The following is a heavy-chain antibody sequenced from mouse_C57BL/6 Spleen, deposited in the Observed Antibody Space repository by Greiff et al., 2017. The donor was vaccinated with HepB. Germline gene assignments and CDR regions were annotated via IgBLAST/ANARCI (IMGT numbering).Heavy chain of an antibody. CDR2: IDPSDSYT. CDR1: GYTFTSYW. Sequence: QVQLQQPGAELVMPGASVKLSCKASGYTFTSYWMHWVKQRPGQGLEWIGEIDPSDSYTNYNQKFKGKSTLTVDKSSSTAYMQLSSLTSEDSAVYYCARAGYRHYWGQGTTLTVSS. D-gene: IGHD2-14*01. V-gene: IGHV1-69*01. CDR3: ARAGYRHY. J-gene: IGHJ2*01.